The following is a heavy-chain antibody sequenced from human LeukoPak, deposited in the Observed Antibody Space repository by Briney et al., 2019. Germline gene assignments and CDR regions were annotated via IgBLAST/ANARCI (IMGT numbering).Heavy chain of an antibody. Sequence: SETLSLTCTVSGGSISPYYWSWIRQPPGKGLEWIGYIYYSGSTNYNPSLKGRVTISVDTSKNQFSLKLSSVTAADTAVYYCARGIRGAADYWGQGTLVTVSS. V-gene: IGHV4-59*01. CDR1: GGSISPYY. J-gene: IGHJ4*02. CDR3: ARGIRGAADY. CDR2: IYYSGST. D-gene: IGHD3-16*01.